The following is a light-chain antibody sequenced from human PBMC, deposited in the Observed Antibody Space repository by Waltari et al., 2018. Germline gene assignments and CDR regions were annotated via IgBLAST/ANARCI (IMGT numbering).Light chain of an antibody. CDR2: GGT. Sequence: QSVLTQPPSVSGAPGQRVTISCTGSVSNIGAGYDVHWYQQLPRAAPKLLIYGGTSRPLGVPDRFFGSTSGTSASLAITGLQAEDEADYYCQSYDTSLSVVFGGGTKLTVL. CDR3: QSYDTSLSVV. V-gene: IGLV1-40*01. J-gene: IGLJ3*02. CDR1: VSNIGAGYD.